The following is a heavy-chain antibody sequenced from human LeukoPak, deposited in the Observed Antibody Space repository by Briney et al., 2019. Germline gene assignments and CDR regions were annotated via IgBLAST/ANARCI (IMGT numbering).Heavy chain of an antibody. J-gene: IGHJ6*03. CDR3: ARGVVDATFYYYMDV. Sequence: GASVKVSCQPTGYTFTVYYIHWVRQAPRQGLEWMGWINPTSGATNYAQKFQGRVTMTRDTSISTAYMELNSLRSDDTAVYYCARGVVDATFYYYMDVWGKGTTVTVSS. CDR1: GYTFTVYY. CDR2: INPTSGAT. V-gene: IGHV1-2*02. D-gene: IGHD2-8*02.